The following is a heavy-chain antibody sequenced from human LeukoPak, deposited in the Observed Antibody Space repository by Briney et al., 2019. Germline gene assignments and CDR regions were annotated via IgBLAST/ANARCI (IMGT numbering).Heavy chain of an antibody. Sequence: PSETLSLTCAVYGGSFSGYYWSWIRQPPGKGLEWIGEINHSGSTNYNPSLKSRVTISVDTSKNQFSLKLSSVTAADTAVYYCATDLSDNQRNYWGQGTLVTVSS. J-gene: IGHJ4*02. CDR1: GGSFSGYY. D-gene: IGHD5-24*01. V-gene: IGHV4-34*01. CDR3: ATDLSDNQRNY. CDR2: INHSGST.